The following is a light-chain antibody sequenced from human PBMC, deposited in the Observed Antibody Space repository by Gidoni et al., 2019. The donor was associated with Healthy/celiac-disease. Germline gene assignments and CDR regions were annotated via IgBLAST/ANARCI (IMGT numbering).Light chain of an antibody. V-gene: IGKV3-11*01. J-gene: IGKJ1*01. CDR1: QSVSSY. Sequence: DIVFTQSPATLSLSPGERATLSCRASQSVSSYLAWYQQKPGQAPRLLIYDASNRATGIPARFSGSGSGTDFTLTISSLEPEDYAVYYCQQRSNWPPQRTFGQGTKVEIK. CDR2: DAS. CDR3: QQRSNWPPQRT.